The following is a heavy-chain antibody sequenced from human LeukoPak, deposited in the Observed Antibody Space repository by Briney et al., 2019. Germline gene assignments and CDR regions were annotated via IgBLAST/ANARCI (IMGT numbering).Heavy chain of an antibody. CDR2: IYWDDDK. Sequence: KPTQTXTLTCTFSGFSLSSSGVGVGWIRQPPGKALEWLALIYWDDDKRYSPSLKSRLTITKDTSKNQVVLTMTNMDPVDTATYYCARRPSASWYFDYWGQGTLVTVSS. D-gene: IGHD6-6*01. V-gene: IGHV2-5*02. J-gene: IGHJ4*02. CDR1: GFSLSSSGVG. CDR3: ARRPSASWYFDY.